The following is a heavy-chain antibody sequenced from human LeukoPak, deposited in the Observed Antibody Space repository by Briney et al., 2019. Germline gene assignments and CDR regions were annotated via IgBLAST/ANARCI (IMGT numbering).Heavy chain of an antibody. J-gene: IGHJ6*03. V-gene: IGHV3-43D*03. Sequence: PGGSLRLSCAASGFTLYDYAMHWVRHAPGQGLEWVSLISWDGGSTYYADSVKGRFTISRDNSKNSLYLQMNSLRDEDTALYYCAKDRGEYCTNGVCYPDYMDVWGKGTTVTVSS. CDR2: ISWDGGST. CDR1: GFTLYDYA. D-gene: IGHD2-8*01. CDR3: AKDRGEYCTNGVCYPDYMDV.